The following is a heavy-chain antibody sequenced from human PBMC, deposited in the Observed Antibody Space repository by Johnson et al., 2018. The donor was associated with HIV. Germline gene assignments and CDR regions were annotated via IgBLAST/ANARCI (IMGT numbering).Heavy chain of an antibody. Sequence: VQLVESGGGLVQPGRSLRLSCAASGFTFDDYAMHWVRQAPGKGLEWVSRINSDGTATTYADSVKGRFTISRDNAENTLYLQMNNLRAEDTAVYFCARDLVPYYYDSSGYSYAFDIWGQGTMVTVSS. D-gene: IGHD3-22*01. V-gene: IGHV3-9*01. CDR2: INSDGTAT. CDR1: GFTFDDYA. CDR3: ARDLVPYYYDSSGYSYAFDI. J-gene: IGHJ3*02.